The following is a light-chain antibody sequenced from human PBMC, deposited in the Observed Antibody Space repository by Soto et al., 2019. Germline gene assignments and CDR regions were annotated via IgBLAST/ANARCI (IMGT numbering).Light chain of an antibody. CDR3: QHCGSSRT. Sequence: EIVLTQSPGTLSLSPGERATLSCRASQSVSSSDLAWYQHRPGQVPNLLIYGASNRASGIPDRFSGSGSGTDFTLTISELQPEDFAVYYCQHCGSSRTFGQGTKVEFK. CDR2: GAS. J-gene: IGKJ1*01. CDR1: QSVSSSD. V-gene: IGKV3-20*01.